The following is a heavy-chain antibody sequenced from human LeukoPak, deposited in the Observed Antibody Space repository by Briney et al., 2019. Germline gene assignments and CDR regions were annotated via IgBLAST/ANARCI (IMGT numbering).Heavy chain of an antibody. CDR3: ARDYGDYYYYGMDV. D-gene: IGHD4-17*01. CDR2: IWYDGSNK. V-gene: IGHV3-33*08. CDR1: GFTFSSYG. Sequence: AGGSLRLSCAASGFTFSSYGMHWVRQAPGKGLEWVAVIWYDGSNKYYADSVKGRFTISRDNSKNTLYLQMNSLRAEDTAVYYCARDYGDYYYYGMDVWGQGTTVTVSS. J-gene: IGHJ6*02.